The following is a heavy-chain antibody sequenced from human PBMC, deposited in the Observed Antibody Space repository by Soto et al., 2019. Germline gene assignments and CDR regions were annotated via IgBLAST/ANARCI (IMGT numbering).Heavy chain of an antibody. CDR3: VQRGGQALCDY. J-gene: IGHJ4*02. Sequence: QITLKESGPTLVKPTQTLTLTCTFSGFSLSTSGVGVGWIRQPPGKALEWLALITWDVDKRYTPSLKSRLTITKDTSKNQFVLTMTNMDPVDTATYYCVQRGGQALCDYWGRGTLVTVSS. CDR2: ITWDVDK. V-gene: IGHV2-5*02. CDR1: GFSLSTSGVG. D-gene: IGHD2-15*01.